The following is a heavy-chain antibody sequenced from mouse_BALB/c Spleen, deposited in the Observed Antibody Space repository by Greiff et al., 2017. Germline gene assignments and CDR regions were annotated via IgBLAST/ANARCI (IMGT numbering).Heavy chain of an antibody. CDR2: ISSGSSTI. V-gene: IGHV5-17*02. CDR1: GFTFSSFG. CDR3: ARYDYAMDY. J-gene: IGHJ4*01. D-gene: IGHD2-14*01. Sequence: EVKLVESGGGLVQPGGSRKLSCAASGFTFSSFGMHWVHQAPEKGLEWVAYISSGSSTIYYADTVKGRFTISRDNPKNTLFLQMTSLRSEDTAMYYCARYDYAMDYWGQGTSVTVSS.